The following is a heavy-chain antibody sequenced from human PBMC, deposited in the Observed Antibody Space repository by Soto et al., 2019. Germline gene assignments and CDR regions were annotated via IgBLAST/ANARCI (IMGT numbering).Heavy chain of an antibody. V-gene: IGHV3-23*01. D-gene: IGHD3-3*01. CDR2: ISGSGGST. Sequence: PGGSLRLSCAASGFTFSSYAMSWVRQAPGKGLEWVSAISGSGGSTYYADSVKGRFTISRDNSKNTLYLQMNSLRAEDTAVYHCAKDRSEGPYYDFWSGYYGGYYYYGMDVWGQGTTVTVPS. CDR1: GFTFSSYA. J-gene: IGHJ6*02. CDR3: AKDRSEGPYYDFWSGYYGGYYYYGMDV.